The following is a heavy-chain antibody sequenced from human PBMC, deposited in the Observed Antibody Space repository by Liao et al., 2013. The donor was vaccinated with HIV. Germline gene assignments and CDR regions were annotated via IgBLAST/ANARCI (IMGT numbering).Heavy chain of an antibody. CDR3: ARGSPSLHGAFDF. Sequence: QVQLQESGAGLLRPSETLSLTCAVYGGTFWGYSWTWIRESPGMGLEWIGDINQRGSTNYNASLKSRVTISVDPSKNQFSLQMTSVTAADMTMYYCARGSPSLHGAFDFWGRGTMVIVSS. J-gene: IGHJ3*01. D-gene: IGHD1-26*01. CDR1: GGTFWGYS. CDR2: INQRGST. V-gene: IGHV4-34*01.